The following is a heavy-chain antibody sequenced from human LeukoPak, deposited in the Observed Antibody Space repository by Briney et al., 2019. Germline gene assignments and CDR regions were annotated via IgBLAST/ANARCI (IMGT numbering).Heavy chain of an antibody. CDR1: GFDFSYFL. V-gene: IGHV3-7*01. J-gene: IGHJ4*02. Sequence: GGSLRLSCAASGFDFSYFLMSWVRQAPGKGLEWVANIKQDGNEKDYVDSVRGRFTISRDNAKNSLYLQMNSLRAEDTAVYYCARDEGYISPTHFDYWGQGTLVTVSS. D-gene: IGHD6-13*01. CDR2: IKQDGNEK. CDR3: ARDEGYISPTHFDY.